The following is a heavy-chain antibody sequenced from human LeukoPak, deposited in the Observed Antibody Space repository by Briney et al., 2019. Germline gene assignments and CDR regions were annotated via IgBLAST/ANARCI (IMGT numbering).Heavy chain of an antibody. V-gene: IGHV3-30*02. CDR3: ARGLPSSTRTYNWFDP. CDR1: GFTFSTYG. Sequence: GGSLRLSCAASGFTFSTYGMHWVHQAPGKGLEWVAFIHYDGGNEYNGDSVKGRFTISRDNSKNTLYQQMNSLRPEDTAVYYCARGLPSSTRTYNWFDPWGPGTLVTVSS. D-gene: IGHD2-2*01. CDR2: IHYDGGNE. J-gene: IGHJ5*02.